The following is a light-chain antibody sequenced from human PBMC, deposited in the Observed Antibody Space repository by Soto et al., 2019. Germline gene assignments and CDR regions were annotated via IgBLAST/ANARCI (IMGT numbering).Light chain of an antibody. CDR3: QSYTQSLWT. Sequence: EIVLTHSPGTLSLSPGERATLSCRTSQTVTANQLAWYQQKPGQAPRLLIYGVSTRAAGIPDRFGGSGSGTDFTLNISGLEPEDFALYYCQSYTQSLWTFGPGTKVEI. CDR1: QTVTANQ. J-gene: IGKJ1*01. CDR2: GVS. V-gene: IGKV3-20*01.